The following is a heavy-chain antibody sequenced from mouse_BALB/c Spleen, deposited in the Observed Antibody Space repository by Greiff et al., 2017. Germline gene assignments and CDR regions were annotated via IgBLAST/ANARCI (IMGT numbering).Heavy chain of an antibody. CDR1: GDSITSGY. V-gene: IGHV3-8*02. J-gene: IGHJ4*01. CDR2: ISYSGST. Sequence: EVKLVESGPSLVKPSQTLSLTCSVTGDSITSGYWNWIRKFPGNKLEYMGYISYSGSTYYNPSLKSRISITRDTSKNQYYLQLNSVTTEDTATYYCARCHYGYYAMDYWGQGTSVTVSS. CDR3: ARCHYGYYAMDY. D-gene: IGHD1-1*02.